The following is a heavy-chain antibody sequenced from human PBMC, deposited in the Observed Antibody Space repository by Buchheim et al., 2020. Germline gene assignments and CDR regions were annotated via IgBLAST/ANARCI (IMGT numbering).Heavy chain of an antibody. CDR3: ARDLVVVRGVIGYYMDV. CDR2: IYYSGST. D-gene: IGHD3-10*01. J-gene: IGHJ6*03. Sequence: QVQLQESGPGLVKPSETLSLTCTVSGGSVSSGSYYWSWIRQPPGKGLEWIGYIYYSGSTNYNPSLKSRVTISVDTSKNQFFLKLSSVTAADTAVYYCARDLVVVRGVIGYYMDVWGKGTT. V-gene: IGHV4-61*01. CDR1: GGSVSSGSYY.